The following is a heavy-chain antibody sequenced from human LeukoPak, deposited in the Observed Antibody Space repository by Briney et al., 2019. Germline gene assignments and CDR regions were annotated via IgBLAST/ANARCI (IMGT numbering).Heavy chain of an antibody. CDR1: GGTFSSYA. CDR2: IIPIFGTA. J-gene: IGHJ6*03. Sequence: GASVKVSCKASGGTFSSYAISWVRQAPGQGLEWMGGIIPIFGTANYAQKFQGRVTITADESTSTAYMELSSLRSEDTAVYYCARGGGGYDYYYMDVWGKGTTVTISS. D-gene: IGHD2-15*01. V-gene: IGHV1-69*13. CDR3: ARGGGGYDYYYMDV.